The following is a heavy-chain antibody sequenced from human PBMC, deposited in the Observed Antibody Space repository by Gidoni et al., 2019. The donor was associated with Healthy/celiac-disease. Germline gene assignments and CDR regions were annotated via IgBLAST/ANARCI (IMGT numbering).Heavy chain of an antibody. J-gene: IGHJ2*01. CDR3: ARHPGGGVGATPWYFDL. CDR1: GGSISSSSYY. CDR2: IYYSGST. D-gene: IGHD1-26*01. V-gene: IGHV4-39*01. Sequence: QLQLQESGPGLVKPSETLSLNCTVSGGSISSSSYYWGWIRQPPGKGLEWIGSIYYSGSTYYNPSLKSRVTISVDTSKNQFSLKLSSGTAADTAVYYCARHPGGGVGATPWYFDLWGRGTLVTVSS.